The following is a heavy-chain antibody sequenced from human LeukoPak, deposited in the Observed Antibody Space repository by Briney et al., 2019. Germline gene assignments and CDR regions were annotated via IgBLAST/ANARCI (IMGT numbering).Heavy chain of an antibody. CDR3: AKFAAGCYDSSGYYAGHYYFDY. CDR2: ISGSGGST. D-gene: IGHD3-22*01. V-gene: IGHV3-23*01. J-gene: IGHJ4*02. Sequence: GGSLRLSCAASGLTFSSHWMHWVRQAPGKGLEWVSAISGSGGSTYYADSVKGRFTISRDNSKNTLYLQMNSLRAEDTAVYYCAKFAAGCYDSSGYYAGHYYFDYWGQGTLVTVSS. CDR1: GLTFSSHW.